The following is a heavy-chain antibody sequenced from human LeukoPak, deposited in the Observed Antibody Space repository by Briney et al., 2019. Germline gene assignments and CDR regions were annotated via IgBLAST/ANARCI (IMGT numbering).Heavy chain of an antibody. J-gene: IGHJ5*02. CDR1: GLTFSNYP. D-gene: IGHD4-17*01. CDR3: AKGDYGDYEYNWFDP. Sequence: PGGSLRLSCAASGLTFSNYPMSWVRQAPGKGLEWVSGISGSGDTTYYADSVKGRFTISRDNSQNTLYLQMNSLRAEDTAVYYCAKGDYGDYEYNWFDPWGQGTLVTVSS. V-gene: IGHV3-23*01. CDR2: ISGSGDTT.